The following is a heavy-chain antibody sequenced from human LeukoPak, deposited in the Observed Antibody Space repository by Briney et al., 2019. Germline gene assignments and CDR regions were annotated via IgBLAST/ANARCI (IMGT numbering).Heavy chain of an antibody. D-gene: IGHD5-18*01. V-gene: IGHV3-13*01. CDR2: IGTAGDT. CDR3: ARDSGHVDTAMAYDY. J-gene: IGHJ4*02. Sequence: GGSLRLSCAASGFTFSSYDMHWVRQATGKGLEWVSAIGTAGDTYYPGSVKGRFTISRDNAKNSLYLQMNSLRAEDTAVYYCARDSGHVDTAMAYDYWGQGTLVTVSS. CDR1: GFTFSSYD.